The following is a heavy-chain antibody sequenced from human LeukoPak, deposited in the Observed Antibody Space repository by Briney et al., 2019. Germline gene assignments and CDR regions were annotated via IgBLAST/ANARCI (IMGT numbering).Heavy chain of an antibody. CDR2: IIPIFGTA. J-gene: IGHJ5*02. CDR3: ARDLELRWFDP. V-gene: IGHV1-69*05. CDR1: GGTFSTYA. Sequence: GASVKVSCKASGGTFSTYAISWVRQAPGQGLEWMGGIIPIFGTANYAQKFQGRVTITTDTSTSTAYMELRSLRSDDTAVYYCARDLELRWFDPWGQGTLVTVSS. D-gene: IGHD1-7*01.